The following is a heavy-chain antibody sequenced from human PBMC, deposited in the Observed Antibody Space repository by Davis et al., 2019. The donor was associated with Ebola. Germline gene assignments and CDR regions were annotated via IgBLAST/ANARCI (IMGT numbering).Heavy chain of an antibody. D-gene: IGHD6-13*01. Sequence: MPSETLSLTCAVYGGSFSGYYWSWIRQPPWKGLEWIGEINHSGSTNYNPSLKSRVTISVDTSKNQFSLKLSSVTAADTAVYYCARGAGYSSSWHTGFVYWGQGTLVTVSS. CDR3: ARGAGYSSSWHTGFVY. J-gene: IGHJ4*02. CDR2: INHSGST. CDR1: GGSFSGYY. V-gene: IGHV4-34*01.